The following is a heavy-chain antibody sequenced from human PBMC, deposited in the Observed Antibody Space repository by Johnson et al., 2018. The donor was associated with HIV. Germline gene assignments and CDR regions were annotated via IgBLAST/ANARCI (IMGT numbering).Heavy chain of an antibody. D-gene: IGHD3-3*01. CDR1: GFTFSSYA. CDR2: ISYGGKNK. CDR3: ANDFWSGSGI. J-gene: IGHJ3*02. Sequence: QVQLVESGGGVVQPGRSLRLSCEASGFTFSSYAVHWVRQAPGKGLEWVALISYGGKNKYYAESGKGRFTISRDNSKSTMYLQMNSLRAEDTAVYYCANDFWSGSGIWGQGTMVTVSS. V-gene: IGHV3-30-3*02.